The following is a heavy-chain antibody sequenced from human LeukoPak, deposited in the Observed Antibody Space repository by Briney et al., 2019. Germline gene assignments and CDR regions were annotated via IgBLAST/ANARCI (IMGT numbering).Heavy chain of an antibody. V-gene: IGHV3-20*01. CDR1: GFTFDDYG. D-gene: IGHD6-13*01. J-gene: IGHJ5*02. CDR2: INWNGGST. CDR3: ARDLGSSWTGHWFDP. Sequence: GGSLRLSCAASGFTFDDYGMSWVRQAPGKGLEWVSGINWNGGSTGYADSVKGRFTISRDNAKNSLYLRMNSLRAEDTALYHCARDLGSSWTGHWFDPWGQGTLVTVSS.